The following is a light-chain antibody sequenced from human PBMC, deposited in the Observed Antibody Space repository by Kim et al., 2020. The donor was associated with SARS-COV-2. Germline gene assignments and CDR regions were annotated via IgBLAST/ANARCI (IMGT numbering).Light chain of an antibody. J-gene: IGKJ5*01. CDR3: QHYDGSLFA. CDR1: QSVGGNY. CDR2: AAS. Sequence: LLLTQSPGTLSLSPGERATLSCRASQSVGGNYLSWFQQKPGQPPRRLIYAASTRAAGIPDRFSGRGSGTNFALTIRRLEPDDFAVYFCQHYDGSLFAFGQGTRLEIK. V-gene: IGKV3-20*01.